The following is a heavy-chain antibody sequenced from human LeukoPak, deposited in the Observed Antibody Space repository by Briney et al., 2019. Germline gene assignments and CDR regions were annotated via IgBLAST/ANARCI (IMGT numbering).Heavy chain of an antibody. CDR3: ARPLRRYGNAFDI. CDR1: GYTFTGYY. D-gene: IGHD5-18*01. V-gene: IGHV1-2*02. Sequence: ASVKVSCKASGYTFTGYYMHWVRQAPGQGLEWMGWINPNSGGTNYAQKFQGRVTMTRDTSISTAYMELSRLRSGDTAVYYCARPLRRYGNAFDIWGQGTMVTVSS. J-gene: IGHJ3*02. CDR2: INPNSGGT.